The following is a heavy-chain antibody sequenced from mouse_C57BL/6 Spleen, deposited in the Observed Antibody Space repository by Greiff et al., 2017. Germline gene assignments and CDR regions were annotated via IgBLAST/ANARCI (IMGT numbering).Heavy chain of an antibody. CDR1: GFTFSSYT. D-gene: IGHD1-1*01. CDR3: ARLSTTVVAPGAMDY. V-gene: IGHV5-9*01. CDR2: ISGGGGNT. Sequence: EVKLMESGGGLVKPGGSLKLSCAASGFTFSSYTMSWVRQTPEKRLEWVATISGGGGNTYYPDSGKGRFTISRDNAKNTLYLQMSSLRSEDTALYYCARLSTTVVAPGAMDYWGQGTSVTGSS. J-gene: IGHJ4*01.